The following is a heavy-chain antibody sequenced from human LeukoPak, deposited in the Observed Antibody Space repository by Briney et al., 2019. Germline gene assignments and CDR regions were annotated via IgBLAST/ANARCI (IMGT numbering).Heavy chain of an antibody. Sequence: SETLSLTCTVSGGSISSYYWSWIRQPPGKGLEWIGYINYSGSTNYNPSLKGRVTISVDTSKNQFSLKLSSVTAADTAVYYCARGDQVYHYSGMGVWGQGTTVTVSS. CDR3: ARGDQVYHYSGMGV. V-gene: IGHV4-59*01. CDR1: GGSISSYY. CDR2: INYSGST. J-gene: IGHJ6*02.